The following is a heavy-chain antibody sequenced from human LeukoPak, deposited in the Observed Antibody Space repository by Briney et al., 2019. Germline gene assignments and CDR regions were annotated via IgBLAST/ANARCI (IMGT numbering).Heavy chain of an antibody. Sequence: PSETLSLTCTVSGGSISSYYWSWIRQPAGRGLEWIGRIQTSGSTNYNPSLKSRVTMSVDTSKNKFSLKVNSVTAADTAVYYCARVGSGWSFDYSGQGTLVTVSS. D-gene: IGHD6-19*01. CDR2: IQTSGST. V-gene: IGHV4-4*07. CDR3: ARVGSGWSFDY. J-gene: IGHJ4*02. CDR1: GGSISSYY.